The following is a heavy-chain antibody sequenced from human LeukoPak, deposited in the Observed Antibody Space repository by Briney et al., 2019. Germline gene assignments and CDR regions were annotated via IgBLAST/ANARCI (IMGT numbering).Heavy chain of an antibody. CDR3: ARDREEYYDSSGYSLWYFDL. CDR1: GYTFTSYY. V-gene: IGHV1-46*01. Sequence: ASVKVSCKASGYTFTSYYMHWVRQAPGQGPEWMGIINPSGGSTSYAQKFQGRVTMTRDTSTSTVYMELSSLRSEDTAVYYCARDREEYYDSSGYSLWYFDLWGRGTLVTVSS. CDR2: INPSGGST. D-gene: IGHD3-22*01. J-gene: IGHJ2*01.